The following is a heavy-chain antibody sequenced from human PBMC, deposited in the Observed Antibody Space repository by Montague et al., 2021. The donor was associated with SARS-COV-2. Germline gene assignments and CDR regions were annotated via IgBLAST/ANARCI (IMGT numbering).Heavy chain of an antibody. J-gene: IGHJ2*01. Sequence: SETLSLTCTVSSTSISSDIYYWSCIPQPPGQGPVWDRGSSGGSTYYSNPSLKSSVTISIDTSKNQRSLKMTAVTAADTAVYFCARQDIQLRFDLWGRGTLVTVSS. CDR3: ARQDIQLRFDL. D-gene: IGHD1-1*01. CDR2: SSGGSTY. V-gene: IGHV4-39*01. CDR1: STSISSDIYY.